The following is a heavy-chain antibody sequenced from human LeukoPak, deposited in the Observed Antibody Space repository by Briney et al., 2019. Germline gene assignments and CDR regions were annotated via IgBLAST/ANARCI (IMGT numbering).Heavy chain of an antibody. J-gene: IGHJ4*02. CDR3: ARGSDTAAGLY. CDR1: GGSIGSYY. V-gene: IGHV4-59*01. Sequence: SETLSLTCTVSGGSIGSYYWNWIRQPPGKGLEWIGYIHYSGSTNHNASLKSRVTISVDTSKNQFSLKLSSVTAADTAVYYCARGSDTAAGLYWGQGTLVTVSS. CDR2: IHYSGST. D-gene: IGHD6-13*01.